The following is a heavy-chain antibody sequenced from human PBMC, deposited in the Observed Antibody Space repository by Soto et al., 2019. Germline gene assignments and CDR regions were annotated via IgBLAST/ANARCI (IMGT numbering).Heavy chain of an antibody. CDR1: GFTFSNAW. Sequence: GSLRLSCAASGFTFSNAWMNWVRQAPGKGLEWVGRIKSKTDGGTTDYAAPVKGRFTISRDDSKNTLYLQMNSLKTEDTAVYYCTTDLTRRLDYYYGMDVWGQGTTVTVSS. J-gene: IGHJ6*02. CDR2: IKSKTDGGTT. CDR3: TTDLTRRLDYYYGMDV. V-gene: IGHV3-15*07. D-gene: IGHD1-20*01.